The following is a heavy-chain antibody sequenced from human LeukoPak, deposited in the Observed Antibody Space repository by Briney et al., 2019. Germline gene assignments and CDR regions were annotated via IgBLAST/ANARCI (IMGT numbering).Heavy chain of an antibody. D-gene: IGHD5-24*01. V-gene: IGHV3-23*01. Sequence: GGSLRLSCAASGFTFSSYAMSWVRQAPGKGLEWVSAISGSGGSTYYADSVKGRFTISRDNSKNTLYLQMNSPRAEDTAVYYCAKSRRWLQLTYYYYYGMDVWGQGTTVTVSS. CDR1: GFTFSSYA. CDR3: AKSRRWLQLTYYYYYGMDV. CDR2: ISGSGGST. J-gene: IGHJ6*02.